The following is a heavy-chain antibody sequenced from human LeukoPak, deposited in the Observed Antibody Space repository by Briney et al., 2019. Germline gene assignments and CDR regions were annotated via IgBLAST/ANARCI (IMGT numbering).Heavy chain of an antibody. Sequence: GASVKVSCKASGYTFTGYYMHWVRQAPGQGLEWMGWINPNSGGTNYAQKFQGRVTMTRDTSISTAYMELSRLRSDDTAVYYCARDSEGTTQYYDILTGYPNWGQGTLVTVSS. V-gene: IGHV1-2*02. CDR1: GYTFTGYY. CDR3: ARDSEGTTQYYDILTGYPN. J-gene: IGHJ4*02. CDR2: INPNSGGT. D-gene: IGHD3-9*01.